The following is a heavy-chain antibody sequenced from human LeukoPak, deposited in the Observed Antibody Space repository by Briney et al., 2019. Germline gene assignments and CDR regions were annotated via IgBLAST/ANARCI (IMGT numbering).Heavy chain of an antibody. CDR1: GGSISSYY. J-gene: IGHJ4*02. V-gene: IGHV4-59*08. Sequence: SETLSLTCIVSGGSISSYYWSEIRQRPGERLEWIGYIYYGGSANYNPSLKSRDTISVATSKNKLPVKLSCVPAADTAVYYCARHETATIGLDYWGQGTLVTVSS. D-gene: IGHD5-12*01. CDR2: IYYGGSA. CDR3: ARHETATIGLDY.